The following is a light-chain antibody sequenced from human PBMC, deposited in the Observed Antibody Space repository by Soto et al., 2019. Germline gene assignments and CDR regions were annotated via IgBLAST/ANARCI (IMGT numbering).Light chain of an antibody. CDR1: QSVSSSY. Sequence: EIVLTQSPGTLSLSPGERATLSCRASQSVSSSYLAWYQQKPGQAPRLLIRGASSRATGIPDRFSGSGSGTDFTLTISSLEPYDFAVYYCQQFGSSMYTFGQGTKLEIK. CDR2: GAS. CDR3: QQFGSSMYT. J-gene: IGKJ2*01. V-gene: IGKV3-20*01.